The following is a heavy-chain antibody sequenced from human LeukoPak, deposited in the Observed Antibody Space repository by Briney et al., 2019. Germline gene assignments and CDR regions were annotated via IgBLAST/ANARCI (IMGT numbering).Heavy chain of an antibody. V-gene: IGHV1-69*13. Sequence: SVKVSCKASGGTFSSYAISWVRQAPGQGLEWMGGIIPIFGTANYAQKFQGRVTITADESTSTAYMELSSLRPEDTAVYYCASYSYPEWELLGYWGQGTLVTVSS. CDR2: IIPIFGTA. J-gene: IGHJ4*02. D-gene: IGHD1-26*01. CDR1: GGTFSSYA. CDR3: ASYSYPEWELLGY.